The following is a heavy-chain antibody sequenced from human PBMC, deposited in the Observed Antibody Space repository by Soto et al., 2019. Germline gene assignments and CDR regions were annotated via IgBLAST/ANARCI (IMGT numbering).Heavy chain of an antibody. J-gene: IGHJ4*02. V-gene: IGHV4-38-2*01. CDR2: IYHSGST. Sequence: PSETLSLTFAVSGYPISSGYYWCWIRQPPGKGLEWIGSIYHSGSTYYNPSLKSRVTISVDTSKNQFSLKLSSVTAADKAVYYCARRGMGPPDYWGQGTLVTVSS. D-gene: IGHD1-20*01. CDR3: ARRGMGPPDY. CDR1: GYPISSGYY.